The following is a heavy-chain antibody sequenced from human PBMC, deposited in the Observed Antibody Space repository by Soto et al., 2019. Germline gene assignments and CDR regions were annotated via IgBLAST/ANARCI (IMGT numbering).Heavy chain of an antibody. D-gene: IGHD3-22*01. CDR1: GGSISSGGYS. CDR2: IYHSGST. V-gene: IGHV4-30-2*01. J-gene: IGHJ5*02. Sequence: QLQLQESGSGLVKPSQTLSLTCAVSGGSISSGGYSWSWIRQPPGKGLEWIGYIYHSGSTYYNPSLKSRVTISVDRSKNQLSLKLSSVTAADTAVYYCARGSGFPPGGNWFDPWGQGTLVTVSS. CDR3: ARGSGFPPGGNWFDP.